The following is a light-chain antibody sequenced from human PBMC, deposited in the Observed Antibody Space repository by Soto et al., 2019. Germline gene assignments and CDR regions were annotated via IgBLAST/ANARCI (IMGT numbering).Light chain of an antibody. Sequence: DIQMTQSPSTLSASVGDRVTITCRASQSIGTWLAWYQQKPGKAPNLLIYKASTIESGVPSRFSGSGSGTEFTLTSSSLQPEDFATYYCQQYKTYSTFGQGTKVEIK. CDR2: KAS. V-gene: IGKV1-5*03. CDR3: QQYKTYST. CDR1: QSIGTW. J-gene: IGKJ1*01.